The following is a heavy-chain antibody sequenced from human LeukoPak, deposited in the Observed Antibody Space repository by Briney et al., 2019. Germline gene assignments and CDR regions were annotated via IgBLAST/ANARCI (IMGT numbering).Heavy chain of an antibody. J-gene: IGHJ4*02. CDR3: ARDPFSVTMVRGVIGGIASDY. CDR1: GYTFTSYG. V-gene: IGHV1-18*01. Sequence: ASVKVSCKASGYTFTSYGISWVRQAPGQGLEWMGWISAYNGNTNYAQKLQGRVTMTTDTSTSTAYMEMRSLRSDVTAVYYCARDPFSVTMVRGVIGGIASDYWGQGTLVTVSS. D-gene: IGHD3-10*01. CDR2: ISAYNGNT.